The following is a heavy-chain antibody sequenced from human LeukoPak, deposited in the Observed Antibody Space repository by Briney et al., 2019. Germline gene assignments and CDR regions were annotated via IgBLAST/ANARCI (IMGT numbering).Heavy chain of an antibody. CDR2: IYYSGST. CDR1: GYSISSGYY. CDR3: ARRLGRDYGGNSVHAFDI. Sequence: SETLSLTCIVSGYSISSGYYWGWIRQPPGKGLEWIGSIYYSGSTYYNPSLKSRVTISVDTSKNQFSLKLSSVTAADTAVYYYARRLGRDYGGNSVHAFDIWGQGTLVTVSS. D-gene: IGHD4-23*01. J-gene: IGHJ3*02. V-gene: IGHV4-38-2*02.